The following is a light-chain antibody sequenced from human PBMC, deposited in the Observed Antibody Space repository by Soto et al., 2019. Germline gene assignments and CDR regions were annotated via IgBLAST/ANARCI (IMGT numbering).Light chain of an antibody. Sequence: QSVLTQPASVSASLGQSITISCTGPSDLGNFNPVSWYQQHPGKAPKLIIFEDNQRPSGVSDRFSGSRSGSTASLTISGLLPDDEAQYHCSSYAGHVLFAGGNKMTV. CDR1: SDLGNFNP. CDR2: EDN. J-gene: IGLJ3*02. CDR3: SSYAGHVL. V-gene: IGLV2-23*01.